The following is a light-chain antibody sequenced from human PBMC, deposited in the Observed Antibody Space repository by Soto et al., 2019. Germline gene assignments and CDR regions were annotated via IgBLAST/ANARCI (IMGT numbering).Light chain of an antibody. CDR1: QGVGSY. CDR2: DAS. Sequence: EIVLTQSPATLSLSPGERATLSCRASQGVGSYLAWYQQKPGQAPRLLIYDASHRATDIPARFSGSGSGTDFTITISSLEPEDFAVYYCQQRSDWPPGTFGGGTKVEIK. CDR3: QQRSDWPPGT. V-gene: IGKV3-11*01. J-gene: IGKJ4*01.